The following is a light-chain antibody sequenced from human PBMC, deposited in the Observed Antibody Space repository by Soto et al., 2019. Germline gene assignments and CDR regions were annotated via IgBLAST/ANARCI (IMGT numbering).Light chain of an antibody. CDR1: SSDVGGYNY. J-gene: IGLJ1*01. CDR2: DVS. V-gene: IGLV2-14*01. CDR3: SSNTISRTHSYV. Sequence: QSVLTQPASVSGSPGQSITISCTGTSSDVGGYNYVSWYQQHPGKAPKLMIYDVSNRPSGVSNRFSGSKSGNTASLTISGLQAEDVADYYTSSNTISRTHSYVFGTGTKVTVL.